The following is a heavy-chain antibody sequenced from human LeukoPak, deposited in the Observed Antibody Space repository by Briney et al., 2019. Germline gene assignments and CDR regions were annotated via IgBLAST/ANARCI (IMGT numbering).Heavy chain of an antibody. CDR3: ARGVPGYYFDY. Sequence: SETLSLTCTVSGGSISSYYWSWIRQPPGKGLEWVGYIYYSGSTNYNPSLKSRVTISVDTSKNQFSLKLSSVTAADTAVYYCARGVPGYYFDYWGQGTLVTVSS. V-gene: IGHV4-59*01. J-gene: IGHJ4*02. CDR2: IYYSGST. D-gene: IGHD3-10*01. CDR1: GGSISSYY.